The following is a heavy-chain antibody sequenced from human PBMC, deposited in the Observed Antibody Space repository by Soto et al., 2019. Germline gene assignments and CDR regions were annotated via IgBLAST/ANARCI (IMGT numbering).Heavy chain of an antibody. V-gene: IGHV4-4*07. CDR3: ARRSSSSWPFDL. CDR2: IHTSEST. Sequence: QVQLQESGPGLVETSETLSLTCTVSGGSISGYYWNWIRQPAGKTVEWIGRIHTSESTNYNPSLKSRVTMSIDTSKNQISLTLTYVTAADTARYFCARRSSSSWPFDLWGQGTLVTVSS. D-gene: IGHD6-13*01. J-gene: IGHJ4*02. CDR1: GGSISGYY.